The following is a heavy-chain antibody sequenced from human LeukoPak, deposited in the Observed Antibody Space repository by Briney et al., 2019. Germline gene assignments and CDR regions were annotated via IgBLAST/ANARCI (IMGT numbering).Heavy chain of an antibody. Sequence: SVKVSCKASGGTFSSYAISWVRQAPGQGLEWIGALIPLLGTTNYAQRLRGRVTITADKSTSTAYMELTSLRFEDTAVYYCAKRDYWGQGTLVTVSS. CDR3: AKRDY. J-gene: IGHJ4*02. CDR1: GGTFSSYA. V-gene: IGHV1-69*10. CDR2: LIPLLGTT.